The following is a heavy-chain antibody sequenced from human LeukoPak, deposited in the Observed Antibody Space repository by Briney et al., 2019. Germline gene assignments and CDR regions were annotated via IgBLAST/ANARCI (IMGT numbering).Heavy chain of an antibody. Sequence: GGSLRLSCAASGFIFSSYSMNWVRQAPGKGLEWVSSISSGSSYIYYADSVKGRFTISRDNAKNSLYLQMNSLRAEDTAVYYCASFRSYDILTGYLKDAFDIWGQGTMVTVSS. D-gene: IGHD3-9*01. CDR3: ASFRSYDILTGYLKDAFDI. CDR1: GFIFSSYS. CDR2: ISSGSSYI. V-gene: IGHV3-21*01. J-gene: IGHJ3*02.